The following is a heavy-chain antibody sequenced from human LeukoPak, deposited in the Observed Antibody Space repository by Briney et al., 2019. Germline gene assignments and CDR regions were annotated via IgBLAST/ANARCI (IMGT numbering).Heavy chain of an antibody. Sequence: GGSLRLSCAASALTFSSYGMHWVRQAPGKGLEWVAVISYDGSNKYYADSVKGRFTISRDNSKNTLYLQMNSLRAEDTAVYYCAKLEDVGYWGQGTLVTVSS. CDR1: ALTFSSYG. V-gene: IGHV3-30*18. J-gene: IGHJ4*02. CDR2: ISYDGSNK. CDR3: AKLEDVGY. D-gene: IGHD1-1*01.